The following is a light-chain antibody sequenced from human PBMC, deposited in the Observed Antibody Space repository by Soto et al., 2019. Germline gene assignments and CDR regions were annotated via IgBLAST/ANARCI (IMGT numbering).Light chain of an antibody. V-gene: IGKV1-5*01. CDR3: QQYYSYLIT. Sequence: LQMTQSPSTLSASVGDGVTLTCRASQSISSWLAWYQQKPVKAPKLLIYAASTLQSGVPSRFSGSGSGTDFTLAISCLQSEDFATYYCQQYYSYLITFGQGTRLEIK. J-gene: IGKJ5*01. CDR2: AAS. CDR1: QSISSW.